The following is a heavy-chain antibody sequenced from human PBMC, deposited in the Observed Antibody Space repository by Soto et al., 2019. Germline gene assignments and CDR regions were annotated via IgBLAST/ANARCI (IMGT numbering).Heavy chain of an antibody. CDR3: ARVSGYYPLDY. Sequence: ASVKVSCKTSGYTFSNYAMHWVRQAPGQRLEWMGWINPVNGKTKYSQKFQGRVTITRNTSASTAYMELSSLRSEDTAVYYCARVSGYYPLDYWGQGTLVTVSS. J-gene: IGHJ4*02. CDR2: INPVNGKT. V-gene: IGHV1-3*01. D-gene: IGHD5-12*01. CDR1: GYTFSNYA.